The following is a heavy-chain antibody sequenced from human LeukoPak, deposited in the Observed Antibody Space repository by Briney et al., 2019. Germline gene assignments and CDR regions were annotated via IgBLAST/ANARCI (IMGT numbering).Heavy chain of an antibody. CDR3: ARIVGGQVDC. CDR2: TYYRSKWHN. J-gene: IGHJ4*02. V-gene: IGHV6-1*01. Sequence: SQTLSLTCAISGDSVSSNSAAWNRIRQSPSRGLEWLGRTYYRSKWHNDYAVSVKSRITIKPDTSKNQFSLQLNSVTPEDTAVYYCARIVGGQVDCWGQGTLVTVSP. D-gene: IGHD3-22*01. CDR1: GDSVSSNSAA.